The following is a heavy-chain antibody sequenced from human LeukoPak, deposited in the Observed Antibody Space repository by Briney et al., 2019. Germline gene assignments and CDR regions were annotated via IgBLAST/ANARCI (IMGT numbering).Heavy chain of an antibody. D-gene: IGHD3-10*01. CDR1: GFTFSGYS. V-gene: IGHV3-30*03. CDR2: TSHDGSDR. Sequence: GGSLRLSCAASGFTFSGYSMNWVRQAPGKGLEWVAATSHDGSDRFYADSVKGRFTISRDNSENTLYLQMNSLRAEDTAVYYCPRDGRGVRGVITYWGQGTLVTVSS. J-gene: IGHJ4*02. CDR3: PRDGRGVRGVITY.